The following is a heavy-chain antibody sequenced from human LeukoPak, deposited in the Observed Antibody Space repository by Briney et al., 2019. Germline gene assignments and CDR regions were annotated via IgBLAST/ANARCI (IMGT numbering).Heavy chain of an antibody. Sequence: GGSLRLSCAASGFPFSDYYMNWVRQAPGKGPEWVSAISSSSTYIYYADSVKGRFTISRDNAENSLYLQMNGLRAEDTAVYSCAKVYTRLNYFDYWGQGTLVTVSS. J-gene: IGHJ4*02. CDR2: ISSSSTYI. CDR3: AKVYTRLNYFDY. V-gene: IGHV3-21*04. D-gene: IGHD2-2*02. CDR1: GFPFSDYY.